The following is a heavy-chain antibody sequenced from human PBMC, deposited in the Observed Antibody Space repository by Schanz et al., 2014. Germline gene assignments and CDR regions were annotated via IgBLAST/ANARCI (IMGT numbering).Heavy chain of an antibody. Sequence: VLLVESGGGLVKPGGSLRLSCEASGFTFSSYAMHWVRQAPGKGLEWVALISNDGSIKYYADSVEGRFTISRDNSRNTLYLQMNSLRTEDTAVYYCASPSGYSDYGTYFDFWGQGTLVTVSS. CDR1: GFTFSSYA. CDR2: ISNDGSIK. CDR3: ASPSGYSDYGTYFDF. J-gene: IGHJ4*02. D-gene: IGHD5-12*01. V-gene: IGHV3-30-3*01.